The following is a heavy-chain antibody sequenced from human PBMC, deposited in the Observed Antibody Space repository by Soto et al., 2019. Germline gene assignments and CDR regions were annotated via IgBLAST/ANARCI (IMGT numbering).Heavy chain of an antibody. CDR2: INPSGGT. V-gene: IGHV4-34*01. D-gene: IGHD3-3*01. CDR3: ARGSMIFGVVALSNWFDP. CDR1: GASFSSYS. J-gene: IGHJ5*02. Sequence: SETLSLTCGVNGASFSSYSWNWIRQPPGKGLEWIGEINPSGGTKYSPSLKSRVSISVDSSKNQFSLKLTSVTSADTAEYYCARGSMIFGVVALSNWFDPWGQGTLVTVSS.